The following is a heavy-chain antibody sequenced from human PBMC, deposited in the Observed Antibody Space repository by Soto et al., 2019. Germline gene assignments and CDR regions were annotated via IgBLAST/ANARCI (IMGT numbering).Heavy chain of an antibody. J-gene: IGHJ6*02. D-gene: IGHD4-17*01. CDR3: ARVAVTTYDYYYGMDV. Sequence: EVQLVESGGGLVKPGGSLRLSCAASGFTFSSYSMNWVRQAPGKGLEWVSSISSSSSYIYYADSVKGRFTISRDNAKNXLYLQMNSLRAEDTAVYYCARVAVTTYDYYYGMDVWGQGTTVTVSS. V-gene: IGHV3-21*01. CDR1: GFTFSSYS. CDR2: ISSSSSYI.